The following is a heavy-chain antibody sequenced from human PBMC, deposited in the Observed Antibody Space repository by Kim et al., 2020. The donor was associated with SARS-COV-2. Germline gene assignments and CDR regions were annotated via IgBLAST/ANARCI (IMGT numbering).Heavy chain of an antibody. J-gene: IGHJ3*02. CDR1: GYSFTSYW. D-gene: IGHD1-26*01. V-gene: IGHV5-51*01. Sequence: GEYLKISCKGSGYSFTSYWIGWVRQLPGKGLEWRGIIYPGDSDTRYSQSFQGQVTISADKYISTAYLQWSSLKASDNAMYYCASAATSGSYLRQFDIWGQGTMVTVSS. CDR3: ASAATSGSYLRQFDI. CDR2: IYPGDSDT.